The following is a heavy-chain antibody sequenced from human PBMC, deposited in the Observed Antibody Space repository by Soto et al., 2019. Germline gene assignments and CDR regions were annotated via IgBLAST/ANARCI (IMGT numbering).Heavy chain of an antibody. Sequence: SETLSLTCTVSGGSISSGGYYWSWIRQHPGKGLEWIGYIYYSGSTYYNPSLKSRVTISVDTSKNQFSLKLSSVTAADTAVYYCARGGYYFYYGMDVWGQGTTVTVSS. V-gene: IGHV4-31*03. J-gene: IGHJ6*02. CDR2: IYYSGST. CDR1: GGSISSGGYY. CDR3: ARGGYYFYYGMDV.